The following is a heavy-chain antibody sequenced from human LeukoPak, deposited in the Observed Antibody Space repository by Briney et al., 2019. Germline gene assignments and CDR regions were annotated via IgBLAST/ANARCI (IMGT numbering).Heavy chain of an antibody. J-gene: IGHJ4*02. CDR2: ITSSGGDT. Sequence: ASVKVSCKASGYMFTHYYMHWVRQAPGQGLEWMGMITSSGGDTSYAQKFEGRVTMTRDTSTRTVYMELSSLTSKDTAVYYCARDLRRSGYNWGCDHWGQGTLVTVSP. V-gene: IGHV1-46*01. D-gene: IGHD5-24*01. CDR3: ARDLRRSGYNWGCDH. CDR1: GYMFTHYY.